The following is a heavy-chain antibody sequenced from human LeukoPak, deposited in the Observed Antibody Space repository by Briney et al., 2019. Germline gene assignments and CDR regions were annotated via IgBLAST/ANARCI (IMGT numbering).Heavy chain of an antibody. Sequence: GASVKVSCKASGYTFTNYGISWVRQAPGQGLEWMGWISAYTGNTNYAQKLQGRVAMTTDTSANTAYMELRSLRSDDTAVYYCARDRRGRDCSPARYYFDYWGQETLVTVSS. CDR1: GYTFTNYG. J-gene: IGHJ4*02. CDR3: ARDRRGRDCSPARYYFDY. V-gene: IGHV1-18*01. D-gene: IGHD2-21*02. CDR2: ISAYTGNT.